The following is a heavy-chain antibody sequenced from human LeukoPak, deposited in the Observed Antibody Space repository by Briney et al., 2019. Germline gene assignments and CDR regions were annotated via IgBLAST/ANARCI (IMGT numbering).Heavy chain of an antibody. V-gene: IGHV3-9*01. CDR3: ARDGRYCSGGSCYLSAFDI. CDR1: GFTFDDYA. CDR2: ISWNSGSI. Sequence: PGGSLRLSCAASGFTFDDYAMHWVRQAPGKGLEWVSGISWNSGSIGYADSVKGRFTISRDNAKNSLYLQMNSLRAEDTALYYCARDGRYCSGGSCYLSAFDIWGQGTMVTVSS. D-gene: IGHD2-15*01. J-gene: IGHJ3*02.